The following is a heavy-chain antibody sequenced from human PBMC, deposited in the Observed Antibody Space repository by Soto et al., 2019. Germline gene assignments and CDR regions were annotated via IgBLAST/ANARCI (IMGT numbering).Heavy chain of an antibody. CDR3: ARGPRRSILRYFDWNRAPYYFDY. V-gene: IGHV1-8*01. Sequence: GASVKVSCKASGYTFTSYDINWVRQATGQGLEWMGRMNPNSGNTGYAQKFQGRVTMTRNTSISTAYMELSSLRSEDTAVYYCARGPRRSILRYFDWNRAPYYFDYWGQGTLVTVSS. CDR2: MNPNSGNT. D-gene: IGHD3-9*01. CDR1: GYTFTSYD. J-gene: IGHJ4*02.